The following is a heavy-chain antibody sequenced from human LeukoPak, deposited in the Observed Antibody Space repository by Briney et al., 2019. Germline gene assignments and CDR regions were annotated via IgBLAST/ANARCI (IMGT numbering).Heavy chain of an antibody. CDR3: VRRDPSRFFPD. CDR2: IRSSGSTI. J-gene: IGHJ4*02. D-gene: IGHD3-3*01. CDR1: GFTFSSYE. Sequence: GGSLRLSCAASGFTFSSYEMNWVRQAPGKVLEWVSYIRSSGSTIYYADSVMGRVAIARNNGNNALYLEMSSLGGGDTAMYFCVRRDPSRFFPDWGQGTLVTVSS. V-gene: IGHV3-48*03.